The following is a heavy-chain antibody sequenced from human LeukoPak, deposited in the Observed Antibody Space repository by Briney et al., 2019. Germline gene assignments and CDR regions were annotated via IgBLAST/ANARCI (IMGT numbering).Heavy chain of an antibody. Sequence: PGGSLRLSCEASGFTFRSYDMNWVRQAPGKGLEWISYISSGSSTIYYADSVKGRFTISRDNAKNSLYLQMNSLRAEDTAVYYCARDSSGWFFFDYWGQGTVVTVSS. CDR2: ISSGSSTI. CDR1: GFTFRSYD. CDR3: ARDSSGWFFFDY. J-gene: IGHJ4*02. V-gene: IGHV3-48*04. D-gene: IGHD6-19*01.